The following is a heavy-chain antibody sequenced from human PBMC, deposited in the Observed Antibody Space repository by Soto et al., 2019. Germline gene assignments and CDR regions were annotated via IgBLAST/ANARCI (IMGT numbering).Heavy chain of an antibody. CDR3: AVFRSSWFGDGRLES. Sequence: GEAVNLSCSVSGDRLTTHFVNCVRPLTGKGLEWMGRIDPSQSYFNYSPSFQGHVTISADKSTSKAYLQWNSLEASDTAIYYGAVFRSSWFGDGRLESWGPGTRVNVSA. D-gene: IGHD6-13*01. V-gene: IGHV5-10-1*01. J-gene: IGHJ5*01. CDR1: GDRLTTHF. CDR2: IDPSQSYF.